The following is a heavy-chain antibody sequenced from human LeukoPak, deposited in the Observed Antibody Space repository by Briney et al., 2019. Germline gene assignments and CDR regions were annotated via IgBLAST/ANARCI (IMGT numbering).Heavy chain of an antibody. CDR1: GYPFIGNY. CDR3: ARLVSQTITGTSDY. Sequence: ASVKVSCKASGYPFIGNYIHWVRQAPGQGLEWMGIINPSGGSTSYAQKFQGRVTMTRDTSTSTVYMELSSLRSEDTAVYYCARLVSQTITGTSDYWGQGTLVTVSS. J-gene: IGHJ4*02. CDR2: INPSGGST. D-gene: IGHD1/OR15-1a*01. V-gene: IGHV1-46*01.